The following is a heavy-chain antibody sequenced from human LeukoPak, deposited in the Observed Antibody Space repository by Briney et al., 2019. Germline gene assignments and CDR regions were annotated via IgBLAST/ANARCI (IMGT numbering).Heavy chain of an antibody. CDR3: ARELVTGVWAPWFDP. D-gene: IGHD2-21*02. V-gene: IGHV3-53*04. J-gene: IGHJ5*02. CDR2: IYSGGST. Sequence: GSLRLSCAASGFTVSSNYMSWVRQAPGKGLEWVSVIYSGGSTYYADSVKGRFTISRHNSKNTLYLQMNSLRAEDTAVYYCARELVTGVWAPWFDPWGQGTLVTVSS. CDR1: GFTVSSNY.